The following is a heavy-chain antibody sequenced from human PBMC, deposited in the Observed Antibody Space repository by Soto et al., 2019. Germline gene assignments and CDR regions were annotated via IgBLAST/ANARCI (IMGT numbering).Heavy chain of an antibody. V-gene: IGHV1-18*01. J-gene: IGHJ4*02. CDR1: GYTFTSYG. CDR2: ISTYNGNT. D-gene: IGHD3-10*01. CDR3: AREMVPGVGSDY. Sequence: EASVRVSCKASGYTFTSYGTSWVRQAPGQGLEWMGWISTYNGNTKYAQKLQGRVTMTTDTSTSTAYMELRSLRSDDTAVFYCAREMVPGVGSDYWGQGTLVTVSS.